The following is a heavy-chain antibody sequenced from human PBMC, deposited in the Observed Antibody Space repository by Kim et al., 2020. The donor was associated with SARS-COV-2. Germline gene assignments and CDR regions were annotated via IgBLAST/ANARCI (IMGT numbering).Heavy chain of an antibody. CDR3: AKNRGYSYGYVNYYYCMDV. CDR2: ISGSGGST. CDR1: GFTFSSYA. Sequence: GGSLRLSCAASGFTFSSYAMSWVRQAPGKGLEWVSAISGSGGSTYYADSVKGRLTNSSDNPKNTLYLQMNSLRAEDTAVYYCAKNRGYSYGYVNYYYCMDVWGQGTTVTVSS. D-gene: IGHD5-18*01. J-gene: IGHJ6*02. V-gene: IGHV3-23*01.